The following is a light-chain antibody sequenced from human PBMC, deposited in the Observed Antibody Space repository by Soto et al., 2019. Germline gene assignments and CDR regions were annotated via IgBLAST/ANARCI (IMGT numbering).Light chain of an antibody. CDR2: KAS. CDR3: QKYYSYPRT. CDR1: QTISSW. V-gene: IGKV1-5*03. Sequence: DIQMTQSPSTLSGSVGDRVTITCRASQTISSWLAWYQQKPGKAPKLLIYKASTLKSGVPSRFSGSGSGTDFTLTISCLQSEDFATYYCQKYYSYPRTCGQGTKGDIK. J-gene: IGKJ1*01.